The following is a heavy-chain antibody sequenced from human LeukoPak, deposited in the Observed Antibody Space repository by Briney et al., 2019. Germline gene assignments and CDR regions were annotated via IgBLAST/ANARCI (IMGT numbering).Heavy chain of an antibody. D-gene: IGHD3-22*01. Sequence: GGSLRLSCAASGFTFSSYAMSWVRQAPGKGLEWVSAISGSGGSTYYADFVKGRFTISRDNSKDTLYLQMNSLRAEDTAVNYCAKAQVDYYDTRGPIVGDAFDIWAQGTMVTLSA. CDR2: ISGSGGST. CDR3: AKAQVDYYDTRGPIVGDAFDI. V-gene: IGHV3-23*01. J-gene: IGHJ3*02. CDR1: GFTFSSYA.